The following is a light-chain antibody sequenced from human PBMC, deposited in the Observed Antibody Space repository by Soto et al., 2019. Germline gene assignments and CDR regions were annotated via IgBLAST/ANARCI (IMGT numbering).Light chain of an antibody. Sequence: IGWTRSPTTLSLSPGEIATLSCSTSQSVSSYLPWYQQKPGQAPSLLIYDASNWQTGIPSRFSGSGSGTDFTLTISSLQPEDFAAYYCQQRNNSQYTFGGGTKVDIK. J-gene: IGKJ4*01. CDR3: QQRNNSQYT. CDR2: DAS. V-gene: IGKV3-11*01. CDR1: QSVSSY.